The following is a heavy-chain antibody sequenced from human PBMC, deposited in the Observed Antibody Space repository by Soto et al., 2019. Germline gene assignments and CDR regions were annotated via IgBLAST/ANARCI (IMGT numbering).Heavy chain of an antibody. CDR3: SANDHDDQTNFDQ. Sequence: EVQFVESGGGLVQPGGSLKLSCAVSGLTFSGSAMHWVRLASGKGLEWVGHIRKKANNYATAYAASVQGRFTISRDDSKNMAYLQMNSLKTEDTAVYYCSANDHDDQTNFDQWGQGTLVTVSS. V-gene: IGHV3-73*01. CDR1: GLTFSGSA. J-gene: IGHJ4*02. CDR2: IRKKANNYAT. D-gene: IGHD3-16*01.